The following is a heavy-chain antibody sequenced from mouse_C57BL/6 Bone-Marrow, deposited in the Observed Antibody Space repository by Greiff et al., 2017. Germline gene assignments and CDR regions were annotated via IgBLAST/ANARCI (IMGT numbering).Heavy chain of an antibody. D-gene: IGHD1-1*01. J-gene: IGHJ3*01. Sequence: QVKLQQPGAELVMPGASLKLSCKASGYTFTSYWMHWVKQRPGQGLEWIGEIDPSDSYTNYNPKFQGKSPLTVDKSSSTAYSQLSIRTSDDSAVYYCSRKAPDHDGSSYGFAYWCQGTLVTVSA. CDR3: SRKAPDHDGSSYGFAY. CDR1: GYTFTSYW. CDR2: IDPSDSYT. V-gene: IGHV1-69*01.